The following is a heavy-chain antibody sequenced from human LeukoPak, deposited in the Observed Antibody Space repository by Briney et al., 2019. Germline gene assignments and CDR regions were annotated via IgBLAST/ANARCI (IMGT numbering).Heavy chain of an antibody. Sequence: PSETLSLTCTVSGYSISNGYYWVWIRQPPGRGLEWIGNIYRSGSTSYNPSLKSRVTISVDTSKNQSSLKVNSVTAADTAVYYCARRHSSGWFYYWGQGTLVTVSS. CDR1: GYSISNGYY. D-gene: IGHD6-19*01. V-gene: IGHV4-38-2*02. CDR2: IYRSGST. CDR3: ARRHSSGWFYY. J-gene: IGHJ4*02.